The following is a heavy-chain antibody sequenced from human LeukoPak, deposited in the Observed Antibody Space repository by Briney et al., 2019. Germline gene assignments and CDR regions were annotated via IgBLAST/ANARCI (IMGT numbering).Heavy chain of an antibody. CDR3: SRENGAFSPFGY. D-gene: IGHD2-8*01. CDR1: GGSISSYY. Sequence: PSETLSLTCTVSGGSISSYYWSWIRQPAAKGLEWIGRIYSSGTTTYNPSFKSRVTMSLDTSNNQLSLKLTSVTAADTAVYYCSRENGAFSPFGYWGQGTLVTVLS. J-gene: IGHJ4*02. CDR2: IYSSGTT. V-gene: IGHV4-4*07.